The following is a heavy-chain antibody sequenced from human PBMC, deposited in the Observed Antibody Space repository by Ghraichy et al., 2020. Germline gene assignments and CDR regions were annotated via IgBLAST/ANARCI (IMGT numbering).Heavy chain of an antibody. CDR3: AKDRDISGRRGDLDH. D-gene: IGHD2-15*01. V-gene: IGHV3-23*01. J-gene: IGHJ4*02. CDR1: GFSFSTYA. Sequence: GGSLRLSCVASGFSFSTYAMRWVRQAPGKGLEWVASIDRGGGGTYYIDSVKGRFTISRDNSKNILYLQMSSLRPEDTAVYYCAKDRDISGRRGDLDHWGQGTQVTVSS. CDR2: IDRGGGGT.